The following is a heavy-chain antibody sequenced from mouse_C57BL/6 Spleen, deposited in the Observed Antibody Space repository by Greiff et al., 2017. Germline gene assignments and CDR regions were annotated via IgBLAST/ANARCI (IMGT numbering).Heavy chain of an antibody. V-gene: IGHV3-6*01. D-gene: IGHD2-1*01. J-gene: IGHJ1*03. Sequence: EVQLQQSGPGLVKPSQSLSLTCSVTGYSITSGYYWNWIRQFPGNKLEWMGYISYDGSNNYNPSLKNRISITRDTSKNQFFLKLNSVTTEDTATYYCARDGYYGNYWYFDVWGTGTTVTVSS. CDR2: ISYDGSN. CDR3: ARDGYYGNYWYFDV. CDR1: GYSITSGYY.